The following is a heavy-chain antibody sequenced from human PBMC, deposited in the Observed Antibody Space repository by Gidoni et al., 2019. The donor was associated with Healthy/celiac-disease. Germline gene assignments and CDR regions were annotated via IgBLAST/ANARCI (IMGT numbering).Heavy chain of an antibody. CDR2: IYYSGST. CDR3: ARVGDYGDYVPEDDAFDI. CDR1: GGSISSGGYS. D-gene: IGHD4-17*01. V-gene: IGHV4-31*03. J-gene: IGHJ3*02. Sequence: QVQLQESGPGLVKPSQTLSLTCTVSGGSISSGGYSWSWIRQHPGKGLEWIGYIYYSGSTYYNPSLKSRVTISVDTSKNQFSLKLSSVTAADTAVYYCARVGDYGDYVPEDDAFDIWGQGTMVTVSS.